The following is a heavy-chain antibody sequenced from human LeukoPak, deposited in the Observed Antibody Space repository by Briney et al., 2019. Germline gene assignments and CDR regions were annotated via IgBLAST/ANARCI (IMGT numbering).Heavy chain of an antibody. D-gene: IGHD1-14*01. CDR1: GLTVSSNY. Sequence: PGGSLRLSCAASGLTVSSNYMSWVRQAPGKGLEWVSIIYSGGSTCYADSVQGRFNISRDNAKNTLYLQVNSLRAEDTAVYYCARGPGLPYYMDVWGKGTTVTVSS. J-gene: IGHJ6*03. CDR3: ARGPGLPYYMDV. CDR2: IYSGGST. V-gene: IGHV3-53*01.